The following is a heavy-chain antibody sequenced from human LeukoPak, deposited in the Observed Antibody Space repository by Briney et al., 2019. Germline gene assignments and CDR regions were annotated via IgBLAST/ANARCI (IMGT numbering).Heavy chain of an antibody. V-gene: IGHV1-18*01. J-gene: IGHJ6*02. CDR1: GYTFTSYG. CDR2: ISAYNGNT. D-gene: IGHD5-12*01. Sequence: GASVKVSCKASGYTFTSYGISWVRQAPGQGLEWMGWISAYNGNTNYAQKLQGRVTTTTDTSTSTAYMELSSLRSEDTAVYYCARWWDSGYATWSYGMDVWGQGTTVTVSS. CDR3: ARWWDSGYATWSYGMDV.